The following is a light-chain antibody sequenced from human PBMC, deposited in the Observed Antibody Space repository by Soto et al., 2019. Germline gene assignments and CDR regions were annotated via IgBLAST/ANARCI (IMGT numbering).Light chain of an antibody. CDR1: TSNIGTFY. CDR3: AAWDDNLNAYV. CDR2: IGD. J-gene: IGLJ1*01. V-gene: IGLV1-47*02. Sequence: SVLTQPPSTSSTPGQTVTISCSGSTSNIGTFYVYWYQHLPGTAPKLLIYIGDQRASGVSDRFSASKSGTSASLAISGLRSDDEADYYCAAWDDNLNAYVFGSGTKVTVL.